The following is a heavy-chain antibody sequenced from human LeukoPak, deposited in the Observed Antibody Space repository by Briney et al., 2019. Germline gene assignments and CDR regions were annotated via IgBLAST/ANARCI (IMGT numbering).Heavy chain of an antibody. Sequence: PGGSLRLSCAASGFTFSDYHMSWVRQAPGKGLEWVSYISNSGSTIYYTDSVKGRFTISRDNAKNSLYLQMNSLRAEDTAVYYCARGTGYSLWGQGTLVTVSS. CDR3: ARGTGYSL. J-gene: IGHJ4*02. CDR2: ISNSGSTI. CDR1: GFTFSDYH. D-gene: IGHD2-8*02. V-gene: IGHV3-11*04.